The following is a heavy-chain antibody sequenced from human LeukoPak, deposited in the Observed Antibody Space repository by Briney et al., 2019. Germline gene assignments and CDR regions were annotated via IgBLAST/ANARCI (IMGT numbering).Heavy chain of an antibody. Sequence: SETLSLTCTVSGASISNYYWSWIRQTPEKGLEWMGHIHSSGGSSYYPSLKSRLTLSIDTSRNQLSLKLPSVTAADTAVYFCARLGSYHGFWGQGALVTVSS. CDR3: ARLGSYHGF. V-gene: IGHV4-4*09. J-gene: IGHJ4*02. CDR1: GASISNYY. D-gene: IGHD1-26*01. CDR2: IHSSGGS.